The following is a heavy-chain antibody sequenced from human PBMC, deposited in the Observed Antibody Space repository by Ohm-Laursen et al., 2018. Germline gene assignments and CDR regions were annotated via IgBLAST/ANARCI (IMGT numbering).Heavy chain of an antibody. CDR3: ARLAARPPYYYYGMDV. D-gene: IGHD6-6*01. CDR2: INHSGST. Sequence: SETLSLTCTVSGDSINNYYWSWIRQPPGKGLEWIGEINHSGSTNYNPSLKSRVTISVDTSKNQFSLKLSSVTAADTAVYYCARLAARPPYYYYGMDVWGQGTTVTVSS. J-gene: IGHJ6*02. CDR1: GDSINNYY. V-gene: IGHV4-34*01.